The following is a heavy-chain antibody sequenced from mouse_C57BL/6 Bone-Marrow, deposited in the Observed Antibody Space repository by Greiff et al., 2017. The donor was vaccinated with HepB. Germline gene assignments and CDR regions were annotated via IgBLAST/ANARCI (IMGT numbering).Heavy chain of an antibody. CDR3: ARNFGPWFAY. CDR2: IYPRSGNT. Sequence: VQLQQSGAELARPGASVKLSCKASGYTFTSYGISWVKQRAGQGLEWIGEIYPRSGNTYYNEKFKGKATLTADKSSSTAYMALRSLTSEDSAVFFCARNFGPWFAYWGQGTLVTVSA. V-gene: IGHV1-81*01. CDR1: GYTFTSYG. J-gene: IGHJ3*01.